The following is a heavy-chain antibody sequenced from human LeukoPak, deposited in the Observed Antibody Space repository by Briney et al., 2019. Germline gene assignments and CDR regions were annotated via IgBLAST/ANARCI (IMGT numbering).Heavy chain of an antibody. D-gene: IGHD5-12*01. V-gene: IGHV1-18*01. CDR2: ISAYNGNT. CDR1: GYTFTSYG. Sequence: ASVKVSCKASGYTFTSYGISWVRQAPGQGLEWMGWISAYNGNTNYAQKLQGRVTMTTDTSTSTAYMELRSLRSDDTAVYYCARERVPGYSGYEPLDYWGQGTLVTVSS. CDR3: ARERVPGYSGYEPLDY. J-gene: IGHJ4*02.